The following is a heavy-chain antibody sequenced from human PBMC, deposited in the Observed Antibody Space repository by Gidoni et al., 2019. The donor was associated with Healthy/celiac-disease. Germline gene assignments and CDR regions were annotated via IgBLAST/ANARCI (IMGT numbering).Heavy chain of an antibody. CDR2: ISSSSSYI. J-gene: IGHJ4*02. CDR3: ARVRLSSSWYGGYFDY. D-gene: IGHD6-13*01. Sequence: EVQLVESGGGLVKPGGSLRLSCAASGFTFSSYSMNWVRQAPGKGLEWVSSISSSSSYIYYADSVKGRFTISRDNAKNSLYLQMNSLRAEDTAVYYCARVRLSSSWYGGYFDYWGQGTLVTVSS. CDR1: GFTFSSYS. V-gene: IGHV3-21*01.